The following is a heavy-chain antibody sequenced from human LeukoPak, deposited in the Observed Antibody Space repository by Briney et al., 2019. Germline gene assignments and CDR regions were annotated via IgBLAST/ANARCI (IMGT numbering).Heavy chain of an antibody. J-gene: IGHJ3*02. Sequence: ASVKVSCKVSGYTLTELSMHWVRQAPGKGLEWTGGFDPEDGETIYAQKFQGRVTMTEDTSTDTAYMELSSLRSEDTAVYYCATVVKSGWYRVDAFDIWGQGTMVTVSS. CDR2: FDPEDGET. D-gene: IGHD6-19*01. V-gene: IGHV1-24*01. CDR3: ATVVKSGWYRVDAFDI. CDR1: GYTLTELS.